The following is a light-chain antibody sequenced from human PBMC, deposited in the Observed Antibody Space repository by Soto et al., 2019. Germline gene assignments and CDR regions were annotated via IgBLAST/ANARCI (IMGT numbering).Light chain of an antibody. CDR3: QQRSNWPPIT. J-gene: IGKJ5*01. Sequence: EIVLTQSPATLSLSPGERATLSCRASQSVSSYLAWYQQKPGQAPRLLIYDASNRATGIPARFSASGSGTDFTLTNSSLEPEDFAVYYCQQRSNWPPITFGHGTPLEIK. CDR1: QSVSSY. CDR2: DAS. V-gene: IGKV3-11*01.